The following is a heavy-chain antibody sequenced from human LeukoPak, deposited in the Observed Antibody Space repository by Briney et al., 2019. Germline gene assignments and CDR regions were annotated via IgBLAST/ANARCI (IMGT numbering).Heavy chain of an antibody. J-gene: IGHJ4*02. CDR2: IIPIFGSA. CDR3: ARDIGYYYDSSGYYYG. CDR1: GGTFSSYA. V-gene: IGHV1-69*05. D-gene: IGHD3-22*01. Sequence: SVKVSCKASGGTFSSYAISWVRQAPGQGLEWMGRIIPIFGSANYAQTFQGRVTITTDESTSTAYMELSSLRSEDTAVYYCARDIGYYYDSSGYYYGWGQGTLVTVSS.